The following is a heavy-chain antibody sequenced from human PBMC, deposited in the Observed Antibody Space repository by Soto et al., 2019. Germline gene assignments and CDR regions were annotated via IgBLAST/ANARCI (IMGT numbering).Heavy chain of an antibody. CDR2: FDPEDGEI. D-gene: IGHD2-15*01. J-gene: IGHJ3*02. CDR1: GYTLTEVS. CDR3: ASADLGYCSSGSCRNAFDI. V-gene: IGHV1-24*01. Sequence: ASVKVSCKISGYTLTEVSMHWVRQAPGKGLEWMGGFDPEDGEIIYAQKFQGRVTMTEDTSTDTAYMELSSLRSEDTAVYYCASADLGYCSSGSCRNAFDIWGQGTTVTVSS.